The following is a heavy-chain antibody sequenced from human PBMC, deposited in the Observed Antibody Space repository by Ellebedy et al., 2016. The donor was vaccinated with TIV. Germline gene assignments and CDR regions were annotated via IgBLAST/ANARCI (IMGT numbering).Heavy chain of an antibody. V-gene: IGHV3-53*01. CDR2: IYSGGST. Sequence: PGGSLRLSCAASGFTVSSKHMSWVRQAPGKGLEWVSVIYSGGSTYYADSVKGRFTISRDNSKNTLYLQMNSLRAEDTAVYYCARADYGDYLEYWGQGTLVTVSS. CDR1: GFTVSSKH. CDR3: ARADYGDYLEY. J-gene: IGHJ4*02. D-gene: IGHD4-17*01.